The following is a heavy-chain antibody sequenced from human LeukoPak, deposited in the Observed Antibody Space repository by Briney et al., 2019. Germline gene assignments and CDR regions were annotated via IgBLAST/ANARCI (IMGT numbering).Heavy chain of an antibody. CDR3: AREGYNRLDY. CDR2: MSYSGST. J-gene: IGHJ4*02. D-gene: IGHD5-24*01. V-gene: IGHV4-31*02. CDR1: GGSISSSGYY. Sequence: PSQTLSLTCTVSGGSISSSGYYWTWIRQLPGKGLDWIGYMSYSGSTSYNPSLKSRVIISVDTSKNQLSLKLSSVTAADTAVYYCAREGYNRLDYWGQGTLVTASS.